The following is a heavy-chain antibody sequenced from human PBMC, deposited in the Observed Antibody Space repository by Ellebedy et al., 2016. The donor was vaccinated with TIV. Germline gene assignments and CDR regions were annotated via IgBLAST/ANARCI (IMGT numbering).Heavy chain of an antibody. Sequence: SETLSLXXTVSGGSISSYYWSWIRQPAGKGLEWIGRIYTSGSTNYNPSLKSRVTISVDTSKNQFSLKLSSVTAADTAVYYCARVPESNCSGGSCYSYYFDYWGQGTLVTVSS. CDR3: ARVPESNCSGGSCYSYYFDY. CDR1: GGSISSYY. CDR2: IYTSGST. V-gene: IGHV4-4*07. J-gene: IGHJ4*02. D-gene: IGHD2-15*01.